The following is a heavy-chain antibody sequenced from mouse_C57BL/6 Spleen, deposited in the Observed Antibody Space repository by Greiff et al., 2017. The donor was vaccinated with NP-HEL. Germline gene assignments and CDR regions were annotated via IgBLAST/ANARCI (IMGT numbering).Heavy chain of an antibody. D-gene: IGHD3-3*01. CDR2: IDPSDSYT. CDR3: ARRGDKGYYAMDY. V-gene: IGHV1-50*01. J-gene: IGHJ4*01. CDR1: GYTFTSYW. Sequence: LXQPGAELVKPGASVKLSCKASGYTFTSYWMQWVKQRPGQGLEWIGEIDPSDSYTNYNQKFKGKATLTVDTSSSTAYMQLSSLTSEDSAVYYCARRGDKGYYAMDYWGQGTSVTVSS.